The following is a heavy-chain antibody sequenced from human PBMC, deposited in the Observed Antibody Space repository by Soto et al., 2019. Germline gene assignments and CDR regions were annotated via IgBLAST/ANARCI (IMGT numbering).Heavy chain of an antibody. D-gene: IGHD3-10*01. V-gene: IGHV4-30-2*01. CDR3: ARESSKYYYGSGSPGTPGSAFDI. J-gene: IGHJ3*02. Sequence: QLQLQESGSGLVKPSQTLSLTCAVSGGSISSGGYSWSWIRQPPGKGLEWIGYIYHSGSTYYNPSLKSRVTISVDRSKNQFSLKLSSVTAADTAVYYCARESSKYYYGSGSPGTPGSAFDIWGQGTMVTVSS. CDR1: GGSISSGGYS. CDR2: IYHSGST.